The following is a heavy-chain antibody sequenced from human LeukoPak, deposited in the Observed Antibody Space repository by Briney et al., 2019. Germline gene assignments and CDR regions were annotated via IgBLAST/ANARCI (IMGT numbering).Heavy chain of an antibody. CDR1: GFKFNSYG. D-gene: IGHD2-2*01. V-gene: IGHV3-30*02. CDR3: AKHSTSGYCSSTSCYEFDC. Sequence: GGSLRLSCAASGFKFNSYGIHWVRQAPGKGLEWVAFIRYDGSNKYYADSVKGRFTISRDNSKNTLYLQMNSLRDEDTVLYYCAKHSTSGYCSSTSCYEFDCWGQGTLVTVSS. CDR2: IRYDGSNK. J-gene: IGHJ4*02.